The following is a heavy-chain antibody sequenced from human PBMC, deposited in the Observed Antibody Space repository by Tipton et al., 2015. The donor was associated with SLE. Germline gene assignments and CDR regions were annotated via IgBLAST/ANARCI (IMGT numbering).Heavy chain of an antibody. J-gene: IGHJ1*01. V-gene: IGHV3-11*04. D-gene: IGHD4-17*01. Sequence: GSLRLSCTASGFTFSAYYMSWIRQAPGKGLEWISYISPSSDTMFYTDSVKGRFTISRDNAKNSLYLQMSSLRAEDTAVYYCARDTTPGDYSEYFQHWGQGTLVTVSS. CDR1: GFTFSAYY. CDR2: ISPSSDTM. CDR3: ARDTTPGDYSEYFQH.